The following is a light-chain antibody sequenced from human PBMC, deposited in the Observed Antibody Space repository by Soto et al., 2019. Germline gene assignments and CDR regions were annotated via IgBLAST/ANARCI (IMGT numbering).Light chain of an antibody. Sequence: VLTQSPATLSLSPGERATLSCRASQSVSSYLAWYQQKPGQAPRLLIYDASNRATGIPARFSGGGSGTDFTLTISGLEPEDFAVYDCQGSNWPPSITFGQGTRLDIK. CDR2: DAS. J-gene: IGKJ5*01. V-gene: IGKV3-11*01. CDR1: QSVSSY. CDR3: QGSNWPPSIT.